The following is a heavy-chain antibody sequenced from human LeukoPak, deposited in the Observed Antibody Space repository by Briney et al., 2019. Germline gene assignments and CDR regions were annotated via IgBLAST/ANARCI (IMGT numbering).Heavy chain of an antibody. CDR2: IIPIFATA. CDR1: GGTFSSSA. CDR3: AIQQLLQEVFDY. Sequence: SVKVSCKASGGTFSSSAISWVRQAPGQGLEWMGGIIPIFATANYAQKFQGRVTITADESTSTAYMELNSLRSEDTAVYYCAIQQLLQEVFDYWGQGTLVTVSS. D-gene: IGHD6-13*01. J-gene: IGHJ4*02. V-gene: IGHV1-69*01.